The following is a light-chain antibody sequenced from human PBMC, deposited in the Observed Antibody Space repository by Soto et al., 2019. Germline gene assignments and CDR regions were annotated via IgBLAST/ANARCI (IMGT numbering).Light chain of an antibody. V-gene: IGLV7-43*01. Sequence: QAVVTQEPSVTVSPGGTVTLTWASSTVAVTSDYYPSWFQQKPGQAPRALIYSTTTKHSWTPDRFSGSLLGDKAALPVSGVQSEDEAEYYCLVYSGGTWVFGGGPQLTVL. J-gene: IGLJ2*01. CDR2: STT. CDR3: LVYSGGTWV. CDR1: TVAVTSDYY.